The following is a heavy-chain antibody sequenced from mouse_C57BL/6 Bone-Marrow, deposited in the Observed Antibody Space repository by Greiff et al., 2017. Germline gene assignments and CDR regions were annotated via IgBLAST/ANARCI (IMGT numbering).Heavy chain of an antibody. D-gene: IGHD1-1*01. Sequence: EVQGVESGEGLVKPGGSLKLSCAASGFTFSSYAMSWVRQTPEKRLEWVAYISSGGDYIYYADTVKGRFTISRDNARNTLYLQMSSLKSEDTAMYYCTRDNYGSSYPWYFDVWGTGTTVTVSS. CDR2: ISSGGDYI. J-gene: IGHJ1*03. CDR1: GFTFSSYA. V-gene: IGHV5-9-1*02. CDR3: TRDNYGSSYPWYFDV.